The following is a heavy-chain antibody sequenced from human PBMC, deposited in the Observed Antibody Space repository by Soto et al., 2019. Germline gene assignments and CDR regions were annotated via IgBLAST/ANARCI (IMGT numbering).Heavy chain of an antibody. CDR1: GYSFTSYW. Sequence: PGESLKISCKGSGYSFTSYWIGWVRQMPGKGLEWMGIIYPGDSDTRYSPSFQGQVTISADKSISTAYVQWSSLKASDTAMYYCARPREAGKSYYGVDVWGQGTTVTV. CDR3: ARPREAGKSYYGVDV. CDR2: IYPGDSDT. J-gene: IGHJ6*02. V-gene: IGHV5-51*01. D-gene: IGHD6-19*01.